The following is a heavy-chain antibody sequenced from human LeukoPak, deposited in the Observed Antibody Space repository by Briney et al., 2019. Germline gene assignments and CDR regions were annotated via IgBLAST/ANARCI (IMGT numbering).Heavy chain of an antibody. Sequence: PGGSLRLSCAASGFTFSDYYMSWIRQASGKGLEWVSYISRSSSYTNYADSVRGRFTISRDNAKNSLYLQMNSLRAEDTAVYYCARGGCSSTSCPLDYWGQGTLVTVSS. V-gene: IGHV3-11*06. CDR1: GFTFSDYY. J-gene: IGHJ4*02. D-gene: IGHD2-2*01. CDR3: ARGGCSSTSCPLDY. CDR2: ISRSSSYT.